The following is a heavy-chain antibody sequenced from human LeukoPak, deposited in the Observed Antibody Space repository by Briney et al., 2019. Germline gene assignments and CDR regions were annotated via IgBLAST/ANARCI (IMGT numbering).Heavy chain of an antibody. J-gene: IGHJ5*02. V-gene: IGHV1-2*02. CDR1: GHTFTGYY. CDR2: INPNSGGT. Sequence: ASVKVSCKASGHTFTGYYMHWVRQAPGQGLEWMGWINPNSGGTNYAQKFQGRVTMTRDTSISTAYMELSRLRSDDTAVYYCARGLAAADNWFDPWGQGTLVTVSS. CDR3: ARGLAAADNWFDP. D-gene: IGHD6-13*01.